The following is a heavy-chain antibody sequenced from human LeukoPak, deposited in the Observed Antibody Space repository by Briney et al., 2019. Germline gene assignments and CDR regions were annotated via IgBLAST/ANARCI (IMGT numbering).Heavy chain of an antibody. Sequence: PSETLSLICAVSGYSISSGYYWGWIRQPPGKGLEWIGSIYHSGSTYYNPSLKSRVTISVDTSKNQFSLKLSSVTAADTAVYYCASTVFGVVTFDYWGQGTLVTVSS. V-gene: IGHV4-38-2*01. CDR2: IYHSGST. D-gene: IGHD3-3*01. CDR3: ASTVFGVVTFDY. J-gene: IGHJ4*02. CDR1: GYSISSGYY.